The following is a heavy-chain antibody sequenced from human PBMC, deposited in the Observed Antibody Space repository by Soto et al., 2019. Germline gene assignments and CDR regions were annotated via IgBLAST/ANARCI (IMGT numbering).Heavy chain of an antibody. CDR3: ARASTVATRGSRNNWFDP. V-gene: IGHV4-59*08. CDR2: IYYSGST. J-gene: IGHJ5*02. Sequence: SETLSLTCTVSGGSISSYYWSWIRQPPGKGLEWIGYIYYSGSTNYNPSLKSRVTISVDTSKNQFSLKLSSVTAADTAVYYCARASTVATRGSRNNWFDPWGQGTLVTVSS. CDR1: GGSISSYY. D-gene: IGHD4-17*01.